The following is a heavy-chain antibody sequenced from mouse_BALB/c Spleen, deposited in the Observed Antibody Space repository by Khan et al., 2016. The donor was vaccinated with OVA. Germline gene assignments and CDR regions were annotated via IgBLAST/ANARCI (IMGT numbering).Heavy chain of an antibody. J-gene: IGHJ3*01. D-gene: IGHD2-14*01. CDR2: INPGSSTI. CDR1: GFDFSRNW. Sequence: EVQLVETGGGLVQPGGSLILSCAASGFDFSRNWMSWARQAPGKGQEWIGEINPGSSTINYTPSLKDKFIISRDNAKNTLYLQMRKVRSEDTALYYYARLERYGQHANWGQGTLVTVSA. V-gene: IGHV4-2*02. CDR3: ARLERYGQHAN.